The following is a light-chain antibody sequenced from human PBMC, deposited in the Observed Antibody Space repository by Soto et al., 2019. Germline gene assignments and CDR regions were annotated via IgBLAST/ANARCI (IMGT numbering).Light chain of an antibody. V-gene: IGKV3-20*01. CDR3: QQYGSSPRT. CDR1: QSISSSY. CDR2: GAS. J-gene: IGKJ1*01. Sequence: VLTQSPGTLSLSPGERATLSCRASQSISSSYLAWYQQRPGQAPRLLIYGASSRATGIPDRFSGSGSGTDFTLTISRLEPEDFAVYYCQQYGSSPRTFGQGTKVDIK.